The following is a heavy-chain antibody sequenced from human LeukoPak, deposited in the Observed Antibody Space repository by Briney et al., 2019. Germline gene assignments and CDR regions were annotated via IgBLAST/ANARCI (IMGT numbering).Heavy chain of an antibody. CDR3: ARDDFEYSVHNGMDV. Sequence: PSETLSLTCSVSGGSISTYYWSWIRQPAGKGLEWIGRVYRSGDNNYNPSLKSRVTMSVDTSKNQISLRLRSVTAADTAVYYCARDDFEYSVHNGMDVWGQGTTVSVSS. CDR1: GGSISTYY. CDR2: VYRSGDN. D-gene: IGHD3-9*01. J-gene: IGHJ6*02. V-gene: IGHV4-4*07.